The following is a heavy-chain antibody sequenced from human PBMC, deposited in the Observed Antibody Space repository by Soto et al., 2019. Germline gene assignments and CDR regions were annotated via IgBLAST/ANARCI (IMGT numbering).Heavy chain of an antibody. Sequence: EVQLAESGGGLVQPGGSLRLSGTASGFTFSGYWMNWVRQAPGKGLEWVANINQDGSGKYYVDSVKGRFTISRDNPQNSLFLEMNSLRAEDTAVYYCASLRVQLWGQGTLVTVSS. CDR1: GFTFSGYW. CDR3: ASLRVQL. V-gene: IGHV3-7*01. J-gene: IGHJ1*01. CDR2: INQDGSGK.